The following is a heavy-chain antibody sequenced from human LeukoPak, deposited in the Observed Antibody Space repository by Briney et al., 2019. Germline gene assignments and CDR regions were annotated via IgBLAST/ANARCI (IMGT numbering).Heavy chain of an antibody. CDR3: AQERRDGYKDDGFDI. CDR2: INSDGSRI. Sequence: GGSLRLSCVASGFIFSSNWMHWVRQAPGKGLVWVSRINSDGSRISYADSVMGRFTISRDSAKNTVYLQMKSLRAEDTAVYYCAQERRDGYKDDGFDIWGQGTLVTVSS. J-gene: IGHJ3*02. D-gene: IGHD5-24*01. CDR1: GFIFSSNW. V-gene: IGHV3-74*01.